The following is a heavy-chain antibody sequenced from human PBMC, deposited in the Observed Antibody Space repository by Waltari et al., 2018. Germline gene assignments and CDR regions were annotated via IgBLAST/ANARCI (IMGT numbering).Heavy chain of an antibody. CDR2: CTSKAYGGTA. CDR3: ARGHYDSSGYPTYFDS. D-gene: IGHD3-22*01. CDR1: GFSFDRSA. J-gene: IGHJ4*02. Sequence: EVQLVESGGGLVQPGRSLRLSCSVSGFSFDRSAMGWVRQAPGTGLGGGGFCTSKAYGGTAQHATSVQGRFTISREDSDGIAYLQMNSLKAEDTAVYYCARGHYDSSGYPTYFDSWGQGVLVTVSS. V-gene: IGHV3-49*04.